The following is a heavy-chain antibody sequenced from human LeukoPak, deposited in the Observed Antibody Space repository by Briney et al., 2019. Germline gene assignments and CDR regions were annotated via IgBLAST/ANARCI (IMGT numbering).Heavy chain of an antibody. CDR1: GFSFSSYG. CDR3: AKDGIAVAGTKFSQGGYYFDY. CDR2: ISHGGSNK. Sequence: PGGSLRLSCAASGFSFSSYGIHWVRQAPGKGLDWVAEISHGGSNKYYADSVKGRFTISRDNSKSTLYLQMNSLRAEDTAVYYCAKDGIAVAGTKFSQGGYYFDYWGQGTPVTVSS. J-gene: IGHJ4*02. V-gene: IGHV3-30*18. D-gene: IGHD6-19*01.